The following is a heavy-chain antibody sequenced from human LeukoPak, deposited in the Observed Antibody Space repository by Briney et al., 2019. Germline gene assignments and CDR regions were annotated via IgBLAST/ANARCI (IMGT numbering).Heavy chain of an antibody. Sequence: GRSLRLSCAASGFTFSSYAMHWVRQAPGKGLEWVAVISYDGSNKYYADSVKGRFTISRDNSKNTLYLQMNSLRAVDTAVYHCASDGFGFRRIVVVPAAIDSWGQGTLVTVSP. CDR1: GFTFSSYA. V-gene: IGHV3-30-3*01. D-gene: IGHD2-2*01. CDR2: ISYDGSNK. J-gene: IGHJ4*02. CDR3: ASDGFGFRRIVVVPAAIDS.